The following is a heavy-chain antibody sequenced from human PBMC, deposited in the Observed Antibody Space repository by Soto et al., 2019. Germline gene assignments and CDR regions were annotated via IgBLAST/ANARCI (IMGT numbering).Heavy chain of an antibody. CDR1: GGSISSSSYY. CDR3: ARLRVATIGARGY. V-gene: IGHV4-39*01. Sequence: SETLSLTCTVSGGSISSSSYYWGLIRQPPGKGLEWIGSIYYSGSTYYNPSLKSRVTISVDTSKNQFSLKLSSVTAADTAVYYCARLRVATIGARGYWGQGTLVTVSS. D-gene: IGHD5-12*01. J-gene: IGHJ4*02. CDR2: IYYSGST.